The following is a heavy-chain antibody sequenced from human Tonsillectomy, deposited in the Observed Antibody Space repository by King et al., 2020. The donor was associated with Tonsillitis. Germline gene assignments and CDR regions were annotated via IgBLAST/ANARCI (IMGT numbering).Heavy chain of an antibody. CDR2: IKRKIEGETA. V-gene: IGHV3-15*01. Sequence: VQLVESGGGLVKPGGSLRLSCAASGFTFIDAWMTWVRQAAGKGLEGVGRIKRKIEGETADYAASVKGRFTISRDDLKNTMFLQMSSLKAEDTAVYYCATGKYTTNADYWGQGTLVTVSS. D-gene: IGHD1-1*01. CDR1: GFTFIDAW. CDR3: ATGKYTTNADY. J-gene: IGHJ4*02.